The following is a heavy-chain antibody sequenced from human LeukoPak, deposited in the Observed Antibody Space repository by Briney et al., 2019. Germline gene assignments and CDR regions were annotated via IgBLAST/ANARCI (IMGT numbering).Heavy chain of an antibody. CDR1: GGSISSGDYY. CDR2: IYYSGST. V-gene: IGHV4-30-4*01. CDR3: ARGVERPGRGYYDFWSGYRPYYYGMDV. J-gene: IGHJ6*02. Sequence: SQTLSLTCTVSGGSISSGDYYWSWIRQPPGKGLEWIGYIYYSGSTYYNPSLKSRVTISVDTSKNQFSLKLSSVTAADTAVYYCARGVERPGRGYYDFWSGYRPYYYGMDVWGQGTTVTVSS. D-gene: IGHD3-3*01.